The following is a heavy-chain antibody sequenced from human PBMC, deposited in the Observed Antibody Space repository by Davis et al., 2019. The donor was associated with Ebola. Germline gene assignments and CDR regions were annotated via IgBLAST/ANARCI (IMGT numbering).Heavy chain of an antibody. J-gene: IGHJ2*01. CDR1: GYSFTSYW. V-gene: IGHV5-51*01. D-gene: IGHD2-21*01. CDR3: ARRVRLSYWYFDL. CDR2: IYPGDSDT. Sequence: GESLKISCKDSGYSFTSYWIGWVRQMPGKGLEWMGIIYPGDSDTRYSPSFQGQVTISADKSISTAYLQWSSLKASDTAMYYCARRVRLSYWYFDLWGRGTLVTVSS.